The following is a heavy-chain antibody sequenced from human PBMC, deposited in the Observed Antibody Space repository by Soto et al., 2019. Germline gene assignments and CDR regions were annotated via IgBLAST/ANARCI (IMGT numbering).Heavy chain of an antibody. CDR1: GFTFSDYY. CDR2: ISSSGSTI. Sequence: PGGSLRLSCAASGFTFSDYYMSWIRQAPGKGLEWVSYISSSGSTIYYADSVKGRFTISRDNAKNSLYLQMNSLRAEDTAVYYCARSHRDYDNSGYHDYWGQGTLVTVSS. J-gene: IGHJ4*02. CDR3: ARSHRDYDNSGYHDY. V-gene: IGHV3-11*01. D-gene: IGHD3-22*01.